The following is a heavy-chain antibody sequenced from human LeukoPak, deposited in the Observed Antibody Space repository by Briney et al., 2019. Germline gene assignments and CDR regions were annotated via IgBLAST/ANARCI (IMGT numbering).Heavy chain of an antibody. CDR3: ARKDGDY. CDR1: GASITSFH. J-gene: IGHJ4*02. CDR2: IYTSGST. Sequence: PSETLSLTCAVSGASITSFHWTWFRQPAGRGLEWIGLIYTSGSTLYNPSLQSRVAMSVDVTKNQLSLKLSYVTAADAATYYCARKDGDYWGQGALVTVSS. V-gene: IGHV4-4*07. D-gene: IGHD6-6*01.